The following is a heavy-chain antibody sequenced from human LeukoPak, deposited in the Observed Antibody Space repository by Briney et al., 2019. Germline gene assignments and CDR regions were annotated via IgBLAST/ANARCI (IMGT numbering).Heavy chain of an antibody. CDR2: ISGSGGST. CDR1: GFTFSSYA. Sequence: GGSLRLSCAASGFTFSSYAMSWVRQAPGKGLEWVSAISGSGGSTYYADSVKGRFTISRDNAKNSLYLQMNSLRAEDTAVYYCASGGGAAAGTWFDSWGQGTLVTVSS. J-gene: IGHJ5*01. V-gene: IGHV3-23*01. CDR3: ASGGGAAAGTWFDS. D-gene: IGHD6-13*01.